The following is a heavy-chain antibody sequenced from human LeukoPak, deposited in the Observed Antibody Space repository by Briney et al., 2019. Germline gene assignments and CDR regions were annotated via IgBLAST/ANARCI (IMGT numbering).Heavy chain of an antibody. Sequence: GGSLRLSCAASGFTFSSYSMNWVRQAPGKGLEWVSSISSSSSYIYYADSVKGRFTMSRDNAKNSLYLQINSLTAEDTAVYYCARDRESYCTGGSCYSTGDYWGQGTLVTVYS. CDR2: ISSSSSYI. CDR3: ARDRESYCTGGSCYSTGDY. J-gene: IGHJ4*02. D-gene: IGHD2-15*01. CDR1: GFTFSSYS. V-gene: IGHV3-21*01.